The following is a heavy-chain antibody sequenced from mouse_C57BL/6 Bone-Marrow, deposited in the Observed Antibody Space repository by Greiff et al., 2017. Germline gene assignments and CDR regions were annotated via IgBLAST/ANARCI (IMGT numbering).Heavy chain of an antibody. J-gene: IGHJ1*03. CDR3: TTGFYWYFDV. CDR2: IDPENGDT. Sequence: EVHLVESGAELVRPGASVKLSCTASGFNIKDDYMHWVKQRPEQGLAWIGWIDPENGDTEYASKFQCKATITADTSSNPAYLQLTSLTSEYTAVYYCTTGFYWYFDVWGTGTTVTVSS. V-gene: IGHV14-4*01. CDR1: GFNIKDDY.